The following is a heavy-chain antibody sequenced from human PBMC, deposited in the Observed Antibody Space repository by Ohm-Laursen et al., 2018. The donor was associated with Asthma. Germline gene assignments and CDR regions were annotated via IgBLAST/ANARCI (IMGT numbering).Heavy chain of an antibody. Sequence: AASVKVSCNASGYTFTGYYMHWVRQAPGQGLEWMGRINPNSGGTNYAQKFQGRVTMTRDTSISTAYMELSRLRSDDTAVYYCARALKVGAKDWFDPWGQGTLVTVSS. J-gene: IGHJ5*02. D-gene: IGHD1-26*01. CDR3: ARALKVGAKDWFDP. CDR2: INPNSGGT. CDR1: GYTFTGYY. V-gene: IGHV1-2*06.